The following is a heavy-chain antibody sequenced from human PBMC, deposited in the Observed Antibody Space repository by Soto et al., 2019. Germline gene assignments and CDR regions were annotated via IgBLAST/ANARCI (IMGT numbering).Heavy chain of an antibody. CDR1: GYSFTSYW. J-gene: IGHJ3*02. Sequence: GESLKISCKGSGYSFTSYWIGWVRQMPGKGLEWMGIIYPGDSDTRYSPSFQGQVTISADKPISTAYLQWSSLKASDTAMYYCARRGTRDSSGYYYAFDIWGQGTMVTVSS. CDR3: ARRGTRDSSGYYYAFDI. D-gene: IGHD3-22*01. CDR2: IYPGDSDT. V-gene: IGHV5-51*01.